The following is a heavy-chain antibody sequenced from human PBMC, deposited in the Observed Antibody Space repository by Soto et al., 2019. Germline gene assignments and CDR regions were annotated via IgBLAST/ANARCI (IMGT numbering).Heavy chain of an antibody. V-gene: IGHV5-51*01. CDR2: IYPGDSDI. D-gene: IGHD2-15*01. CDR3: ARATRVALGCPSRALDI. CDR1: GYSFTRYW. J-gene: IGHJ3*02. Sequence: PGESLKISCKGSGYSFTRYWIGWVLQMPWKGLEWMGIIYPGDSDIRYSPSFQGQVTISADNSNTTAYLQWSSLKASDTAMYYCARATRVALGCPSRALDIWGQGTMVTVSS.